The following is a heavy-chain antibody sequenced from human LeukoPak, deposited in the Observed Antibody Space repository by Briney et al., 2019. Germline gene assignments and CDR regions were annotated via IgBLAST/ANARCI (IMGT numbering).Heavy chain of an antibody. D-gene: IGHD3-22*01. Sequence: GGSLRLSCAASGFTFSSYSMNWVRQAPGKGLEWVSSISSSSSYIYYADSVKGRFTISRDNAKNSLYLQMNSLRAEDTAVYYCARDFHAALLPYYFDYWGQGTLVTVSS. J-gene: IGHJ4*02. CDR2: ISSSSSYI. CDR3: ARDFHAALLPYYFDY. CDR1: GFTFSSYS. V-gene: IGHV3-21*01.